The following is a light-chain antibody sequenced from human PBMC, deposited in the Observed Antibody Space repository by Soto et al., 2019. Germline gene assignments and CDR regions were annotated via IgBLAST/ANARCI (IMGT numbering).Light chain of an antibody. CDR2: YAS. V-gene: IGKV3-15*01. J-gene: IGKJ5*01. CDR3: QQYNDWPPIT. Sequence: EIMMTQSPATLSVSPGESATLSCRASQSVSNNLAWYQHKPGQVPRLLIYYASTRATGIPARFSGSGSGTDFTPTISSLQSEDLALSYCQQYNDWPPITFGQGTRLEIK. CDR1: QSVSNN.